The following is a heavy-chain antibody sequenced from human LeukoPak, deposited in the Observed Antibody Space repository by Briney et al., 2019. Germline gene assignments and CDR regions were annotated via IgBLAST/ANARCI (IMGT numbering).Heavy chain of an antibody. CDR3: ARDGDYDFWSGYYSLYYMDV. CDR2: IYSGGGST. D-gene: IGHD3-3*01. CDR1: GFTVSSNF. V-gene: IGHV3-53*01. J-gene: IGHJ6*03. Sequence: HPGGSLRLSCAASGFTVSSNFMSWVRQAPGKGLEWVSIIYSGGGSTLYADSVKGRFTISRDNSKSTMYLQMNSLRAEDTAVYYCARDGDYDFWSGYYSLYYMDVWGKGTTVTVSS.